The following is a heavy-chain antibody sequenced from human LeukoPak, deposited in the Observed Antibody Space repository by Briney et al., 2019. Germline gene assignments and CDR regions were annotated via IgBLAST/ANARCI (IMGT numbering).Heavy chain of an antibody. V-gene: IGHV3-30*03. D-gene: IGHD3-10*01. J-gene: IGHJ6*02. Sequence: HPGRSLRLSCAASGFTFSSYGMHWVRQAPGKGLEWVAVISYDGSNKYYADYVKGRFTISRDNSKNTLYLQMNSLRAEDTAVYYCAREGLLWFGEDGMDVWGQGTTVTVSS. CDR1: GFTFSSYG. CDR2: ISYDGSNK. CDR3: AREGLLWFGEDGMDV.